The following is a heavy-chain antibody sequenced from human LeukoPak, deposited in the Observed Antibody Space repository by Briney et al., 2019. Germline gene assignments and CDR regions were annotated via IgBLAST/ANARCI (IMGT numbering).Heavy chain of an antibody. CDR1: GFTFSNYW. D-gene: IGHD3-9*01. V-gene: IGHV3-7*01. J-gene: IGHJ6*03. Sequence: GGSLRLSCAASGFTFSNYWMSWVRQAPGKGLEWVAKIKHDGTEQYYVDSVKGRFTISRDNTKNSLYLQMNSLRVEDKAVYYWARDPLTQNNYYRDVGGKGPTAPVS. CDR2: IKHDGTEQ. CDR3: ARDPLTQNNYYRDV.